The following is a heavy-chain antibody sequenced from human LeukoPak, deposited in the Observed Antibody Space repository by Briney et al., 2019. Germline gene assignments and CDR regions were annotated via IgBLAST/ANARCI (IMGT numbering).Heavy chain of an antibody. Sequence: ASVKVSCKASGYTFTSYDINWVRQATGQGLEWMGWISTFNGHTNYAQSRQDRVTMTTDTATSTVYMELSSLTLDDTAVYYCARVDTVNYYYYMDVWGQGTLVTVSS. V-gene: IGHV1-18*01. D-gene: IGHD4-17*01. CDR3: ARVDTVNYYYYMDV. CDR2: ISTFNGHT. J-gene: IGHJ6*03. CDR1: GYTFTSYD.